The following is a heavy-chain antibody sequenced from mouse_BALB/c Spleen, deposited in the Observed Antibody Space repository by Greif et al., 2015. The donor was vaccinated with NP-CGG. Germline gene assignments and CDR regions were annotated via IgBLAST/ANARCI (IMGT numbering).Heavy chain of an antibody. CDR2: IDPENGDT. CDR1: GFNIKDYY. V-gene: IGHV14-4*02. D-gene: IGHD1-1*01. J-gene: IGHJ4*01. CDR3: NADYGSREILYYAMDY. Sequence: VQLKQSGAELVRSGASVKLSCTASGFNIKDYYMHWVKQRPEQGLEWIGWIDPENGDTEYAPKFQGKATMTADTSSNTAYLQLSSLTSEDTAVYYCNADYGSREILYYAMDYWGQGTSVTVSS.